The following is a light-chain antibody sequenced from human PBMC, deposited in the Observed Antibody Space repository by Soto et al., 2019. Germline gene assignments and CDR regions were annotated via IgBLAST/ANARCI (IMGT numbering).Light chain of an antibody. J-gene: IGKJ4*01. CDR3: QQYGHSPLT. CDR1: QSVSSSY. V-gene: IGKV3-20*01. CDR2: GAS. Sequence: EIVLTQSPGTLSLSPGERATLSCRASQSVSSSYLAWYQQRPGQAPRLLIYGASNRATGIPDRFSGSGSGTDFTLTVSRLEPEDFAVYFCQQYGHSPLTFGGGTKVEIK.